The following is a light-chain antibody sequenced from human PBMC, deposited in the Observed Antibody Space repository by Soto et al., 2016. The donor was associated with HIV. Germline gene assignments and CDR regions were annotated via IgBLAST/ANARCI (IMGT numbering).Light chain of an antibody. J-gene: IGLJ1*01. V-gene: IGLV3-1*01. CDR1: KLGDKY. CDR3: QAWDTSTAV. Sequence: SYDLTQPPSVSVSPGQTASITCSGDKLGDKYACWYQQKPGQSPVLVIYQDNRRPSGIPERFSGSNSGNTATLTISGTQAMDEADYYCQAWDTSTAVFGLGPRSRP. CDR2: QDN.